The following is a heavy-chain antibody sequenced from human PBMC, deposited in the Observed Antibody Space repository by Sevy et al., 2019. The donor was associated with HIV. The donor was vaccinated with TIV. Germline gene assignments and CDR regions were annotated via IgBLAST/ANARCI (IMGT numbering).Heavy chain of an antibody. CDR2: IYYNGHI. Sequence: SETLSLTCIVSGGSITSLYWNWIRQPPGKGLEWIANIYYNGHINYNPSLKSRVTLSPDTSKNQFSLRLSSVTAADTAMYYCAGENAWGRGYSWGQGTLVTVSS. D-gene: IGHD1-26*01. CDR3: AGENAWGRGYS. V-gene: IGHV4-59*08. J-gene: IGHJ4*02. CDR1: GGSITSLY.